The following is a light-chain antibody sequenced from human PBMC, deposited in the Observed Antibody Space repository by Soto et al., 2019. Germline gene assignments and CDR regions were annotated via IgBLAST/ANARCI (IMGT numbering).Light chain of an antibody. CDR1: QGISSY. V-gene: IGKV1-8*01. CDR3: QQYYSYPHT. CDR2: APS. J-gene: IGKJ3*01. Sequence: AIRMTQSPSSFSASTGDRVTITCRASQGISSYLAWYQQKPGKAPKLLIYAPSTLQSGVPSRFSGSGSGTDFPLTISCLQSEDFATYYCQQYYSYPHTFGPGTKVDIK.